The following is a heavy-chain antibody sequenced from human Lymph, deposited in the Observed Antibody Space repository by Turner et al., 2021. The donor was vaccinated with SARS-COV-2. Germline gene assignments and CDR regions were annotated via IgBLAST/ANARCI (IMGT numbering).Heavy chain of an antibody. D-gene: IGHD3-3*01. CDR2: ISSRSSYI. CDR1: GFTFSSYS. V-gene: IGHV3-21*01. Sequence: EVQLVESGGGLVKPGGSLRLSCAASGFTFSSYSMNWVRQAPGKGLEWVSSISSRSSYIYNADSVKGRFTISRENAKNSLYLQMNSLRAEDTAVYYCARDYYDFWSGYNSYYYGMDVWGRGTTVTVSS. CDR3: ARDYYDFWSGYNSYYYGMDV. J-gene: IGHJ6*02.